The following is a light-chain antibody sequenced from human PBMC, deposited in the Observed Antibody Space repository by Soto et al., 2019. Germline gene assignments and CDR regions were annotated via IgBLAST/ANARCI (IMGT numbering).Light chain of an antibody. V-gene: IGKV3-20*01. Sequence: EIVLTQSPGTLSLSPGERGTLSCRASQSVSSSYLAWYQQRPGQAPRLLIYGASNRATGIPDRFSGSGSGTDFTLTITGLEPEDFAVYYCQQFHISRTFGQGTKVDIK. CDR2: GAS. CDR3: QQFHISRT. CDR1: QSVSSSY. J-gene: IGKJ1*01.